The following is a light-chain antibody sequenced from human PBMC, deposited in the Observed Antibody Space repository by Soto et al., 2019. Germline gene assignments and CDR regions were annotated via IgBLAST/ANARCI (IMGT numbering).Light chain of an antibody. CDR2: GAS. V-gene: IGKV1-17*01. J-gene: IGKJ4*01. Sequence: DIQMTQSPSSLSASVGDRVTITCRTSQSIRNDLGWYQQKPGKAPKRLMYGASALQSGVPSRFXGRGSGTEFTLTISSLQPEDFATYYCLHQNSYLALSFGGGTRVEIK. CDR1: QSIRND. CDR3: LHQNSYLALS.